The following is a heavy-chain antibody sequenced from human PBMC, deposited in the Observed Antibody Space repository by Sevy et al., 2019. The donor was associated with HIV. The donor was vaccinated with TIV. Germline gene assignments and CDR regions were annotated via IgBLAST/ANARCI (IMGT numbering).Heavy chain of an antibody. CDR3: AKGYCSGGSCPRDYYYYGMDV. J-gene: IGHJ6*02. V-gene: IGHV3-23*01. CDR1: GFTFSTYA. CDR2: ISTNGRSA. D-gene: IGHD2-15*01. Sequence: GGSLRLSCAASGFTFSTYAMNWVRQAPGKGLEWVSSISTNGRSAYYTDSVEGRFTISRDNSKNTLYLQMNSLRAAGTAVYYCAKGYCSGGSCPRDYYYYGMDVWGQGTTVTVSS.